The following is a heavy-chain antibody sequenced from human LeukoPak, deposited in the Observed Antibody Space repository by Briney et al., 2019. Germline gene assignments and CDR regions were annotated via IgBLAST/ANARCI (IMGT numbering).Heavy chain of an antibody. J-gene: IGHJ4*02. CDR3: ARDRQYWEPLDY. CDR1: GFTFSSYE. V-gene: IGHV3-48*03. CDR2: ISSSDSTK. D-gene: IGHD1-26*01. Sequence: GGSLRLSCAASGFTFSSYEMNWVRQAPGKGLEWVSYISSSDSTKYYADSVKGRFTISRDNVKNSLYLQMNSLRAEDTAVYYCARDRQYWEPLDYWGQGTLVTVSS.